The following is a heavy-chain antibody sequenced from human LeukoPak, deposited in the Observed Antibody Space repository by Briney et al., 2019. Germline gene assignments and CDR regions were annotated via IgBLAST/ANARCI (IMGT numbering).Heavy chain of an antibody. CDR3: ARDMCSGDSCYFDY. D-gene: IGHD2-15*01. Sequence: ASVKVSCKASGYIFTDYYMQWVRQAPGQGLEWMGWINPKSGGTMYAQKFQGRVTMTRDTSISTVYMELSSLRSDDTGVYYCARDMCSGDSCYFDYWGQGTLVTVSS. V-gene: IGHV1-2*02. CDR1: GYIFTDYY. J-gene: IGHJ4*02. CDR2: INPKSGGT.